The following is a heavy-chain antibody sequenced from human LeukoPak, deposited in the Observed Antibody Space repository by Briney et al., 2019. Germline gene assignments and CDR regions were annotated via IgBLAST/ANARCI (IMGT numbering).Heavy chain of an antibody. D-gene: IGHD6-19*01. V-gene: IGHV1-69*13. CDR3: ARAKHMTVIAVAGFDY. J-gene: IGHJ4*02. CDR1: GYTFTSHG. Sequence: ASVKVSCKAAGYTFTSHGFIWLRQAPGQGLEWMGGIIPIFGTANYAQKFQGRVTITADESTSTAYMELSSLRSEDTAVYYCARAKHMTVIAVAGFDYWGQGTLVTVSS. CDR2: IIPIFGTA.